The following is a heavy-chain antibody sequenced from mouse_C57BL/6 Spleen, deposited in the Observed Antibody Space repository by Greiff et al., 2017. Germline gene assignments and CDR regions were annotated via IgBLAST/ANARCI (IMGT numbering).Heavy chain of an antibody. D-gene: IGHD4-1*01. CDR2: IDPSDSYT. CDR3: ASKLELYFDY. V-gene: IGHV1-50*01. CDR1: GYTFTSYW. J-gene: IGHJ2*01. Sequence: VQLQQPGAELVKPGASVKLSCKASGYTFTSYWMQWVKQRPGQGLEWIGEIDPSDSYTNYNQKFKGKATLTVDTSSSTAYMQLSSLTSEDSAVYYCASKLELYFDYWGQGTTLTVSS.